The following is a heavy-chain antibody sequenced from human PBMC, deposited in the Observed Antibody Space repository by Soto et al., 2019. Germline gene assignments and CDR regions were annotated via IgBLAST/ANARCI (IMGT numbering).Heavy chain of an antibody. CDR3: ARGRQGIVVVPAAMRGYIWFDP. CDR2: INHSGST. D-gene: IGHD2-2*01. V-gene: IGHV4-34*01. CDR1: GGSFSGYY. Sequence: QVQLQQWGAGLLKPSETLSLTCAVYGGSFSGYYWSWIRQPPGKGLEWIGEINHSGSTNYNPALNSRVTISVDTSRDQFTLELSSVSGADTAVYYCARGRQGIVVVPAAMRGYIWFDPTGRGTLVTVSS. J-gene: IGHJ5*02.